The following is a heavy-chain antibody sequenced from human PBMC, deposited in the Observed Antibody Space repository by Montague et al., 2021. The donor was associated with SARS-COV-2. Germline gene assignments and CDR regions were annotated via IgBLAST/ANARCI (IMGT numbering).Heavy chain of an antibody. D-gene: IGHD3-22*01. V-gene: IGHV4-34*01. CDR2: IKQSGST. CDR3: ARGHLSVSMIVVVFTSAPYYFDY. J-gene: IGHJ4*02. CDR1: GGSFGDDH. Sequence: SETLSLTCGVYGGSFGDDHWSWIRQPPGKGLEWIGDIKQSGSTNYNPSLKSRVTISVDTSRNQFSLKLTSVTAADTAVYFCARGHLSVSMIVVVFTSAPYYFDYWGQGALVTVSS.